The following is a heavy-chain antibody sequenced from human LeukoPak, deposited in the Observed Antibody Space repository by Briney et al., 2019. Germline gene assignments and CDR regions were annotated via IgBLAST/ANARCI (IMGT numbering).Heavy chain of an antibody. J-gene: IGHJ4*02. CDR1: GFTFSSYA. Sequence: GGSLRLSCAASGFTFSSYAMHWVRQAPGKGLEWVAVISYDGSNKYYADSVKGRFTISRDNAKNSLYLQMNSLRAEDTAVYYCARAKVVPAAIRSYYFDYWGQGTLVTVSS. V-gene: IGHV3-30-3*01. CDR3: ARAKVVPAAIRSYYFDY. CDR2: ISYDGSNK. D-gene: IGHD2-2*02.